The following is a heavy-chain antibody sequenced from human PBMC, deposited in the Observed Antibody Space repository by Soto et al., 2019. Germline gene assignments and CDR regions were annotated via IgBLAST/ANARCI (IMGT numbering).Heavy chain of an antibody. Sequence: RGTLRLSCAASRFTFSSNGIGWVLLSPGKGQEWVANIKQDGSEKYYVDSVKGRFTISRDNAKNSLYLQMNSLRAEDTAVYYCATDGPPASYYDCYSDYRDPHAFCGQGTMD. D-gene: IGHD3-16*01. J-gene: IGHJ6*01. CDR1: RFTFSSNG. CDR3: ATDGPPASYYDCYSDYRDPHAFCGQGTMD. V-gene: IGHV3-7*01. CDR2: IKQDGSEK.